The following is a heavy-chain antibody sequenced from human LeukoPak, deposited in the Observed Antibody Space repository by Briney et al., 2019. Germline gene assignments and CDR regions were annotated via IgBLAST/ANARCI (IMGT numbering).Heavy chain of an antibody. D-gene: IGHD6-19*01. V-gene: IGHV4-59*08. Sequence: SETLSLTCTVSGGSISSYYWSWIRQPPGKGLEWIGYIYYSGSTYYNPSLKSRVTISVDTSKNQFSLKLSSVTAADTAVYYCARVATGYSSGWYGSQTGYYFDYWGQGTLVTVSS. CDR1: GGSISSYY. CDR3: ARVATGYSSGWYGSQTGYYFDY. CDR2: IYYSGST. J-gene: IGHJ4*02.